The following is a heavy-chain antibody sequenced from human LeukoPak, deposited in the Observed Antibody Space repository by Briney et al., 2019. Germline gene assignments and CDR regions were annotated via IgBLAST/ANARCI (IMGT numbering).Heavy chain of an antibody. CDR2: IKQDGSEK. CDR3: ARENWNYGYYYYGMDV. Sequence: PGGSLRLSCAASGFTFSSYWMNWVRQAPGKGLEWVANIKQDGSEKYYVDSVKGRFTISRDNAKNSLYLQMNSLRAEDTAVYYCARENWNYGYYYYGMDVWGQGTTVTVSS. D-gene: IGHD1-7*01. CDR1: GFTFSSYW. V-gene: IGHV3-7*04. J-gene: IGHJ6*02.